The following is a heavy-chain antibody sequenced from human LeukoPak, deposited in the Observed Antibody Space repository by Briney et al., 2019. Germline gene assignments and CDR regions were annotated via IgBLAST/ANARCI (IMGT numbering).Heavy chain of an antibody. CDR2: ISSSSSYI. Sequence: PGGSLRLSCAASGFTFSSYSMNWVRQAPGKGLEWVSSISSSSSYIYYADSVKGRFTISRDNAKNSLYLQMNSLRAEDTAVYYCARDWGGTTGFFEYWGQGTLVTVSS. CDR3: ARDWGGTTGFFEY. J-gene: IGHJ4*02. V-gene: IGHV3-21*04. D-gene: IGHD1-1*01. CDR1: GFTFSSYS.